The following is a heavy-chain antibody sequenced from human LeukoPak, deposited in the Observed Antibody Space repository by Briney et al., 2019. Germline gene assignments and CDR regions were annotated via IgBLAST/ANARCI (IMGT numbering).Heavy chain of an antibody. D-gene: IGHD3-10*01. Sequence: PSETLSLTCTVSGGSISNYYWSWIRQPPGKGLEWIGYIYYSGNTNYNPSLKCRVTISVDTSKNQFSLKLNSVTAADTAVYYCARHYGSGRPYFDYWGQGTLVTVSS. CDR2: IYYSGNT. CDR3: ARHYGSGRPYFDY. V-gene: IGHV4-59*08. J-gene: IGHJ4*02. CDR1: GGSISNYY.